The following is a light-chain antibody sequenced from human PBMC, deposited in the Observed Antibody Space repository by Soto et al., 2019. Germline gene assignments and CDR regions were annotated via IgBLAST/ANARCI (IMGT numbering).Light chain of an antibody. V-gene: IGLV4-69*01. J-gene: IGLJ2*01. CDR1: SGHSSYA. CDR3: QTWGTGIYVV. CDR2: LNSDGSH. Sequence: QSVLTQSASASASLGASVKLTCTLSSGHSSYAIAWHQQQPEKGPRYLMKLNSDGSHSKGDGIPDRFSGSSSGAERYLTISSLQSEDEADYYCQTWGTGIYVVFGGGTKLTVL.